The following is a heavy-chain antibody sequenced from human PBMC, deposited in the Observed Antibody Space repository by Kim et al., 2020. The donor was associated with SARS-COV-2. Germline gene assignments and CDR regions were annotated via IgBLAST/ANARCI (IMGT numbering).Heavy chain of an antibody. CDR1: GFTFGDYA. CDR3: TRPWVLRYFDWPSD. CDR2: IRSKAYGGTT. J-gene: IGHJ4*02. V-gene: IGHV3-49*03. Sequence: GGSLRLSCTASGFTFGDYAMSWFRQAPGKGLEWVGFIRSKAYGGTTEYAASVKGRFTISRDDSKSIAYLQMNSLKTEDTAVYYCTRPWVLRYFDWPSDWGQGTLVTVSS. D-gene: IGHD3-9*01.